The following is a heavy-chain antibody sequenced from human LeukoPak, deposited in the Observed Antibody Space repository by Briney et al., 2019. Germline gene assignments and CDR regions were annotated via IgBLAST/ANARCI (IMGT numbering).Heavy chain of an antibody. CDR2: IIPIFGTA. J-gene: IGHJ3*02. CDR3: ASNIVVVTASFGDAFDI. CDR1: GGTFSSYA. D-gene: IGHD2-21*02. Sequence: SVKVSCKASGGTFSSYAISWVRQAPGQGLEWMGRIIPIFGTANYAQKFQGRVTITADESTSTAYMELSSLRSEDTAVYYCASNIVVVTASFGDAFDIWGQGTMVTVSS. V-gene: IGHV1-69*15.